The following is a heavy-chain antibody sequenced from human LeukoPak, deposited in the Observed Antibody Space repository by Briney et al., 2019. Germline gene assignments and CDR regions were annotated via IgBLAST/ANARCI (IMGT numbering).Heavy chain of an antibody. J-gene: IGHJ4*02. V-gene: IGHV1-2*02. Sequence: ASVRVSCKALGYSFRDHHVIWVRQAPGQGLEWMGWIHPNTGDTKFGQNFQGRLTMTWDTSISTAYLDLHGLTSADTAVFYCSSHYGPGPVWGQGTLVTASS. CDR2: IHPNTGDT. CDR3: SSHYGPGPV. CDR1: GYSFRDHH. D-gene: IGHD3-10*01.